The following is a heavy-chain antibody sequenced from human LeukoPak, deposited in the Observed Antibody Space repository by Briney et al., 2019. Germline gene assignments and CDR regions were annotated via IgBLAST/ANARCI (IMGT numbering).Heavy chain of an antibody. CDR2: INHSGST. V-gene: IGHV4-34*01. Sequence: SETLSLTCAVYGGSFSGYYWSWIRQPPGKGLEWIGEINHSGSTNYNPSLKSRVTISVDTSKNQFSLKLSSVTAAGTAVYYCARADTATRNTYWGQGTLVTVSS. CDR1: GGSFSGYY. D-gene: IGHD5-18*01. J-gene: IGHJ4*02. CDR3: ARADTATRNTY.